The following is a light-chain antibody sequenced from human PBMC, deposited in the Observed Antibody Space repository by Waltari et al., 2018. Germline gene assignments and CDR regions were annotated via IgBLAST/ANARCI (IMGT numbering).Light chain of an antibody. Sequence: QSALTQPASVSGSPGQSITISCTGTSSDVGGSNSVSWYQQHPVNATKIMIYDVSKRPSGVSKRFSGSKSGNTASLTISGLQAEDEADYYCSSYTSSSTVVFGGGTKLTVL. J-gene: IGLJ2*01. CDR3: SSYTSSSTVV. CDR2: DVS. CDR1: SSDVGGSNS. V-gene: IGLV2-14*01.